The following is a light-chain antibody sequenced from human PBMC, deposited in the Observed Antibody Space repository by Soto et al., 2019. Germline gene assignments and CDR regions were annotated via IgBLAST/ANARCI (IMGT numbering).Light chain of an antibody. CDR2: TNS. J-gene: IGLJ1*01. V-gene: IGLV1-44*01. CDR3: ASWDDSLSGDV. Sequence: QSVLTRLPSASGTPGQRVSISCSGSGFNIGSNPVNWYQQVPGTAPKLLIYTNSQRPSKVPDRFSASKSGTSASLVISGLQSDDEADYFCASWDDSLSGDVFGSGTKLTVL. CDR1: GFNIGSNP.